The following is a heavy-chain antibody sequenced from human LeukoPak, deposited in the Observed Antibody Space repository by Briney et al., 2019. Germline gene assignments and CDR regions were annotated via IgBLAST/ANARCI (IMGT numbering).Heavy chain of an antibody. D-gene: IGHD3-3*01. J-gene: IGHJ4*02. Sequence: VASVKVSCKASGYTFIRYGFSWVRQAPGQGLEWMGWISAYNGDTNYTQKVQGRVTMTTDTSTTTAYMELRSLRSDDTAVYYCARDQGNGYLGDYWGQGTLVTVSS. CDR3: ARDQGNGYLGDY. CDR2: ISAYNGDT. V-gene: IGHV1-18*01. CDR1: GYTFIRYG.